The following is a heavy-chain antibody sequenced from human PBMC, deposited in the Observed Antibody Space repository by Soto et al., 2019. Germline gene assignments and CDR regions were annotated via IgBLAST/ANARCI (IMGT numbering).Heavy chain of an antibody. CDR3: ARSPETNYYTGMDV. V-gene: IGHV1-69*12. J-gene: IGHJ6*02. Sequence: QVQLVQSGAEVKKPGASVKVSCKASGGTFSSYASSWVRQAPGQGLEWRGGIIPIFGTANYAQKFQGRVTITEEESTSTCYMERRSLRSEDRAGYYWARSPETNYYTGMDVWGQGTTVTVSS. CDR1: GGTFSSYA. CDR2: IIPIFGTA.